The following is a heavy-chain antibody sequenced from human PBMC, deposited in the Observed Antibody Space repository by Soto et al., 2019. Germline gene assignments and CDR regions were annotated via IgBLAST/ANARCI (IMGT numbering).Heavy chain of an antibody. CDR3: ARGGWKLFDY. Sequence: SETLSLTCAVYGGSFSGYYWTWIRQPPGKGLEWIGEINHSGSTNCNPSLKSRVTISVETSKNQFSLKLSSVTAADTAVYYCARGGWKLFDYWGQGTLVTVSS. D-gene: IGHD6-19*01. J-gene: IGHJ4*02. V-gene: IGHV4-34*01. CDR2: INHSGST. CDR1: GGSFSGYY.